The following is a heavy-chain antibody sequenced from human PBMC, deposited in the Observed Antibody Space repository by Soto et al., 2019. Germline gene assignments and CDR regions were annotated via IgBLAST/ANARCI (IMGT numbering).Heavy chain of an antibody. CDR1: GASISVHSYY. CDR3: TGRYNWNDNYFDT. J-gene: IGHJ5*02. D-gene: IGHD1-20*01. CDR2: SYYSGTT. Sequence: KASETLSLTCTVSGASISVHSYYWTWIRQPPGKGLEWIGSSYYSGTTYFNPSLKSRATISVDTSKNQFSLRLASVTAADTAIYYCTGRYNWNDNYFDTWGPGALVTVSS. V-gene: IGHV4-39*01.